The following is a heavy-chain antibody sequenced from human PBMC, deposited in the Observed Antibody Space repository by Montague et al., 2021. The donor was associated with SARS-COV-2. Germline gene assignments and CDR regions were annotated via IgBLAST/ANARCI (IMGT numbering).Heavy chain of an antibody. CDR1: GGSFSTYY. J-gene: IGHJ6*02. CDR3: ARDQTVLECIRYGMDV. Sequence: SETLSLTCAVYGGSFSTYYWAWIRQSPGRGLEWIGYISHSGNTNYNPSLKSRVTISVDTSSSQFSLYLTSVTAADAAVYYCARDQTVLECIRYGMDVWGPGTTVTVSS. V-gene: IGHV4-34*01. D-gene: IGHD3-3*01. CDR2: ISHSGNT.